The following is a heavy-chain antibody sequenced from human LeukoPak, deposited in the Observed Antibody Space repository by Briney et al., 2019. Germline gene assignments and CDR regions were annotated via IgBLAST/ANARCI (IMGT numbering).Heavy chain of an antibody. CDR1: GYTFTGYY. D-gene: IGHD2-2*02. Sequence: ASVKVPCKASGYTFTGYYMHWVRQAPGQGLEWMGWINPNSGGTNYAQKFHGRVPMTRDKSISTAYMELSRLRSHDTAVYYCARANVVPAAIGSGNFDYWGQGTLVTVSS. CDR3: ARANVVPAAIGSGNFDY. CDR2: INPNSGGT. J-gene: IGHJ4*02. V-gene: IGHV1-2*02.